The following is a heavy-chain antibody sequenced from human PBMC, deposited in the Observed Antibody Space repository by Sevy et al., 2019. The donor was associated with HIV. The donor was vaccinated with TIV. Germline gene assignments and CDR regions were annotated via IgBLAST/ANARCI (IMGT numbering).Heavy chain of an antibody. V-gene: IGHV3-30*02. Sequence: GGSLRLSCAASGFTFSSYGMHWVRQAPGKGLEWVAFIRYDGSNKYYADPVKGRFTISRDNSKNTLYLQMNSLRAEDTAVYYCAKDYLEITMVRGVIKVPYYYYYYMDVWGNGTTVTVSS. CDR3: AKDYLEITMVRGVIKVPYYYYYYMDV. J-gene: IGHJ6*03. CDR2: IRYDGSNK. CDR1: GFTFSSYG. D-gene: IGHD3-10*01.